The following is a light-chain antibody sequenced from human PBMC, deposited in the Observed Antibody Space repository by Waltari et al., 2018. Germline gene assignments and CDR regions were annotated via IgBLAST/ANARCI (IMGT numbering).Light chain of an antibody. Sequence: QSALTPPRSVSGSPGQSVPISCTGSSSDVGRYDYLSWYHQRPGKPPKLIISEVSQRPSGVPARFSGSKSGNTASLTISGLQADDEADYYCYSYAATYSIFGGGTKLTVL. CDR2: EVS. J-gene: IGLJ2*01. CDR3: YSYAATYSI. CDR1: SSDVGRYDY. V-gene: IGLV2-11*01.